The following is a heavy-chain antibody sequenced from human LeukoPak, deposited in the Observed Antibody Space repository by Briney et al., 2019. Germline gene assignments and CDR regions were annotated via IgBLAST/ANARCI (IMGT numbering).Heavy chain of an antibody. CDR2: INPSGGHT. Sequence: ASVKVSCKASGYTFTSYYMHWVRQAPGQGLEWMGLINPSGGHTTYAQKFQGRVTLTRDMSTSTVYMELSSLRSEDTAVYYCARGGDIHLWINYYYYMDVWGKGTTVTVSS. CDR3: ARGGDIHLWINYYYYMDV. V-gene: IGHV1-46*01. CDR1: GYTFTSYY. J-gene: IGHJ6*03. D-gene: IGHD5-18*01.